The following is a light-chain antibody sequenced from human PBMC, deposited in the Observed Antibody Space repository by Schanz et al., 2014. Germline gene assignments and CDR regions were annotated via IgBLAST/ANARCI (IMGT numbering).Light chain of an antibody. CDR2: DVS. J-gene: IGLJ1*01. Sequence: QSALTQPASVSGSPGQSITISCTGTRSDIGGYNYVSWYQQHPGKAPKVMIYDVSDRPSGVSNRFSGSKSGNTASLTVSGLQAEDEADYYCSSYAGSNNVFGTGTKLTVL. V-gene: IGLV2-14*01. CDR3: SSYAGSNNV. CDR1: RSDIGGYNY.